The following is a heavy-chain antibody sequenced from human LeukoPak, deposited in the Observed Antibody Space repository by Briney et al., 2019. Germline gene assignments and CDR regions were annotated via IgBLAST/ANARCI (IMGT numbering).Heavy chain of an antibody. J-gene: IGHJ4*02. CDR3: ASLVVVVVTASEIDY. V-gene: IGHV4-39*01. D-gene: IGHD2-21*02. CDR2: FHYSGST. Sequence: SETLSLTCSVSGGSVSSSSYYWGWVRQPPGKGLEWIGSFHYSGSTYYNPSLKSRATISGDTSKNQFSLKLRSVTAADTAVYYCASLVVVVVTASEIDYWGQGTLVTVSS. CDR1: GGSVSSSSYY.